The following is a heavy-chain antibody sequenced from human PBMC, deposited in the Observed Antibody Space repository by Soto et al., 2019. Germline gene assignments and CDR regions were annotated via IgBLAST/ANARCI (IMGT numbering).Heavy chain of an antibody. CDR3: ATNRRDGYNHFDY. V-gene: IGHV3-21*01. D-gene: IGHD5-12*01. Sequence: EVQLVESGGGLVKPGGSLRLSCAASGFTFSSYSMNWVRQAPGKGLEWVSSISSSSPYIYYADSVKGRFTISRDNARNSVYLQMNSLRAEDTAVYYCATNRRDGYNHFDYWGQGSLVNVSS. CDR2: ISSSSPYI. J-gene: IGHJ4*02. CDR1: GFTFSSYS.